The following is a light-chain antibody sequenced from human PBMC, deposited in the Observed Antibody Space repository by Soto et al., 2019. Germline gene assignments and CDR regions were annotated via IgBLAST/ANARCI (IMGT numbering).Light chain of an antibody. CDR3: GSYTSSTTRV. J-gene: IGLJ3*02. CDR1: SSDIGDYNY. CDR2: EVT. V-gene: IGLV2-14*01. Sequence: QSALIQPASVSGSPGQSITISCTGTSSDIGDYNYVSWYQQHPGKAPKLMIYEVTNRPSGVSNRFSGSKSGNTASLTISGLQAEDEADYYCGSYTSSTTRVFGGGTKVTVL.